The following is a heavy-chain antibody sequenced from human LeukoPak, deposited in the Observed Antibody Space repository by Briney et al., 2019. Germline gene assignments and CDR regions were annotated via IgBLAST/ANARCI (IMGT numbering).Heavy chain of an antibody. CDR1: GFAVSSNY. J-gene: IGHJ3*02. CDR2: IYSGGNT. D-gene: IGHD3-10*01. Sequence: GGSLRLSCAASGFAVSSNYMSWVRQAPGKGLEWVSVIYSGGNTYYGDSVKGRFTTSRDNSRNTLYLQMNSVSAEDTAVYYCARAFGPRNAFDIWGQGTMVTVSS. CDR3: ARAFGPRNAFDI. V-gene: IGHV3-66*02.